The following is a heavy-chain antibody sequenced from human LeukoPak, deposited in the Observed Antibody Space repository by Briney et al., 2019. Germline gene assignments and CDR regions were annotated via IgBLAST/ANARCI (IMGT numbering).Heavy chain of an antibody. CDR1: GFTFSNYW. D-gene: IGHD3-16*02. Sequence: GGSLRLSCVASGFTFSNYWMLWVRQAPGKGLMWVSLISTDGKSTRYAESVKGRFTISRDNSKNRLYLQMDSLRGEDTAVYYCAKDRSWHGLEYWGQGALVTVSS. CDR3: AKDRSWHGLEY. J-gene: IGHJ4*02. CDR2: ISTDGKST. V-gene: IGHV3-74*01.